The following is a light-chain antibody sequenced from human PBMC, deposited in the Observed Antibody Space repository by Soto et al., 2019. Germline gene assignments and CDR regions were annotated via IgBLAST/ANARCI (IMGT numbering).Light chain of an antibody. J-gene: IGKJ1*01. CDR3: QQYGTSPWT. Sequence: EVVLTQSPGTLSLSPGERATLSCRASQSVSSTYLAWYQQKPGQSPRLLIYGASSRPTDIADRFSGSGSGTDFTLTISRLEPEDFAVYYCQQYGTSPWTFGQGTKVEMK. V-gene: IGKV3-20*01. CDR1: QSVSSTY. CDR2: GAS.